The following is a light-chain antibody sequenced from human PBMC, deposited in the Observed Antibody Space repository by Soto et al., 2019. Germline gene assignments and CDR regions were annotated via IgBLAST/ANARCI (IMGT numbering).Light chain of an antibody. CDR1: SLGSKS. CDR3: QVWDYRSDSVV. J-gene: IGLJ2*01. V-gene: IGLV3-21*02. CDR2: ANS. Sequence: SYELTQPPSLSVAPGQTATLTCGGDSLGSKSVQWYQQKPGQAPEIVAYANSDRLFGSSSDTTATLTISRAEAGDEGDYFCQVWDYRSDSVVFGGGTKLTVL.